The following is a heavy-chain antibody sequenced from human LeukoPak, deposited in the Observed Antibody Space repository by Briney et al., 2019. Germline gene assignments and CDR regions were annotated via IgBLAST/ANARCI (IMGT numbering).Heavy chain of an antibody. V-gene: IGHV3-21*05. CDR3: ARDLGSGSQGFDY. D-gene: IGHD3-10*01. CDR1: GFTFSSYE. CDR2: ISSSSSYI. J-gene: IGHJ4*02. Sequence: GGSLRLSCAASGFTFSSYEMNWVRQAPGKGLEWVSYISSSSSYIYYADSVKGRFTISRDNAKNSLYLQMNSLRAEDTAVYYCARDLGSGSQGFDYWGQGTLVTVSS.